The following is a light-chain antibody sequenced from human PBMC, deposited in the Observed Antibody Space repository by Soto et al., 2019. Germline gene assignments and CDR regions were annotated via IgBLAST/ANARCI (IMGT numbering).Light chain of an antibody. Sequence: QSALTQPASVSGSPGQSITISCTGTSSDVGGNKYVSWYQQHPGKATKLIIYDVSNRASGVSDRFSGSKSGNTASLTISGLQAEDEADYYCSSYTSTTSSTVFGPGTKLTVL. CDR1: SSDVGGNKY. CDR2: DVS. V-gene: IGLV2-14*01. J-gene: IGLJ1*01. CDR3: SSYTSTTSSTV.